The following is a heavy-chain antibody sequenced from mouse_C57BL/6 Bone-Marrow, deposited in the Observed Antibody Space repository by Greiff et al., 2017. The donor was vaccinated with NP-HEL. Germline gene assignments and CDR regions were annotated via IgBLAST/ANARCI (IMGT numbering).Heavy chain of an antibody. CDR3: ARGYAGGY. CDR1: GYTFTSYW. Sequence: QQSCKASGYTFTSYWMQWVKQRPGQGLEWIGEIDPSDSYTNYNQKFKGKATLTVDTSSSTAYMQLSSLTSEDSAVYYCARGYAGGYWGQGTTLTVSS. CDR2: IDPSDSYT. D-gene: IGHD1-2*01. V-gene: IGHV1-50*01. J-gene: IGHJ2*01.